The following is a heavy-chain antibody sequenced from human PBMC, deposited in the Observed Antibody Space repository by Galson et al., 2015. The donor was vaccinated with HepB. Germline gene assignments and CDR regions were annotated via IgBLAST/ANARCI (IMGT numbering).Heavy chain of an antibody. D-gene: IGHD3-10*01. Sequence: SLRLSCAASGFPFSNCAMHWVRQTPGKGLEWMTVILHGAHNRYYADSVEGRFTVSRDNSKNTVYLQMNSLRPEDTAMYYCARRAGASGGFSFDYWGQGSLVTVSS. CDR2: ILHGAHNR. CDR1: GFPFSNCA. J-gene: IGHJ4*02. CDR3: ARRAGASGGFSFDY. V-gene: IGHV3-30*04.